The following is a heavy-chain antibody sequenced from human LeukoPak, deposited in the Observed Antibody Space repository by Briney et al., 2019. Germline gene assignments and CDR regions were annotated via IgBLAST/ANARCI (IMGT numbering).Heavy chain of an antibody. D-gene: IGHD3-10*01. CDR2: INHSGST. V-gene: IGHV4-34*01. Sequence: SETLSLTCAVYGGSFSGYYWSWIRQPPGKGLEWIGEINHSGSTNYNPSLKSRVTISVDTSKNQFSLKLSSVTAVDTAVYYCARGWYGNYYGSGSYYNYGKSYYMDVWGKGTMVTVSS. CDR1: GGSFSGYY. CDR3: ARGWYGNYYGSGSYYNYGKSYYMDV. J-gene: IGHJ6*03.